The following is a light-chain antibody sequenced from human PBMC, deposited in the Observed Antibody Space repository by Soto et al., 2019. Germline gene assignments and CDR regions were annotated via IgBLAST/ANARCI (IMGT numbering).Light chain of an antibody. J-gene: IGKJ1*01. CDR2: KAS. CDR3: QQYDSYSSGP. CDR1: QSISSW. V-gene: IGKV1-5*03. Sequence: DIQMTQSPSTLSASLGDRDSTTCRVSQSISSWLAWYQQKPGKAPKLLIYKASSLKTGVPSRFSGSGSGTEFTLTISNLQPDDFATYYCQQYDSYSSGPFGEGTKVDIK.